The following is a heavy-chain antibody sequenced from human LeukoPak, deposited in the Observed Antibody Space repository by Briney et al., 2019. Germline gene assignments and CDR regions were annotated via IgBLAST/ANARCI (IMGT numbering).Heavy chain of an antibody. D-gene: IGHD1-26*01. CDR3: TGVRGNSGSYLVDY. J-gene: IGHJ4*02. Sequence: ASVKVSSKASVYTFTRYYMHWLRQAPGHGLEWMGRINPNSGGTNYAQKLQGRVTMTSDTSRRRAYIDLSRLRCDATAGYYFTGVRGNSGSYLVDYSGEGTLVTASS. CDR2: INPNSGGT. V-gene: IGHV1-2*06. CDR1: VYTFTRYY.